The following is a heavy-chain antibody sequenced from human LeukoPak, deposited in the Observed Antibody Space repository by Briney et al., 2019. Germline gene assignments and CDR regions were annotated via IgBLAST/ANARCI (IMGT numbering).Heavy chain of an antibody. CDR3: ARGQDMVRGVLPLPFDY. CDR1: GGTFINYA. CDR2: IIPIFGTA. Sequence: SVTVSFMSSGGTFINYAISWVRQPPGQGREWMGGIIPIFGTANYAQKFQGRVTITADESTSTAYMELSSLRSEDTAVYYCARGQDMVRGVLPLPFDYWGQGTLVTVSS. J-gene: IGHJ4*02. D-gene: IGHD3-10*01. V-gene: IGHV1-69*13.